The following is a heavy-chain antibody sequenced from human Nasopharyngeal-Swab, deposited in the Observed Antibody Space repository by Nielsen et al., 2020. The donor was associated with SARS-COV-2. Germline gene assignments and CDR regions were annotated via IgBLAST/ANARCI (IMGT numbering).Heavy chain of an antibody. CDR1: GGSISSYY. V-gene: IGHV4-59*12. CDR3: AREVVAAHLYYFDY. Sequence: ESLKISCIVSGGSISSYYWSWIRQPPGKGLEWIGYIYYSGSTNYNPSLKSRVTISVDKSKNQFSLKLSSVTAADTAVYYCAREVVAAHLYYFDYWGQGTLVTVSS. D-gene: IGHD2-15*01. J-gene: IGHJ4*02. CDR2: IYYSGST.